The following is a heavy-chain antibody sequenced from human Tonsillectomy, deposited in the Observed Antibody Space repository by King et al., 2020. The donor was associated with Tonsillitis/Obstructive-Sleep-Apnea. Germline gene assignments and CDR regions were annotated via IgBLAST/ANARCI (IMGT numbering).Heavy chain of an antibody. J-gene: IGHJ4*02. CDR2: INPHSGGT. Sequence: VQLVESGAEVKKPGASVKVSCKASGYTFTGYYMHWVRQAPGQGLEWMGWINPHSGGTNYAQKFQGGVTMTRNTSISTAYMELSRLRSDDTAVYYCARALVGSGYDLRTRDFDYWGQGTLVTVSS. CDR1: GYTFTGYY. V-gene: IGHV1-2*02. CDR3: ARALVGSGYDLRTRDFDY. D-gene: IGHD5-12*01.